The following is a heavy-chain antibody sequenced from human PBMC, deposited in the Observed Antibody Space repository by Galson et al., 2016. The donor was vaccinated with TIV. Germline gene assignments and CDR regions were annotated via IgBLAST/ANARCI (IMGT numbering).Heavy chain of an antibody. CDR2: FNAGNGNT. D-gene: IGHD2-21*01. CDR1: GYTFAIYA. Sequence: SVKDSCKASGYTFAIYAMHWVRQAPGQRLEWLGWFNAGNGNTKYSQKFQGRVTITWDTSASTAYMELSSLRFEDTAVYYCARPPYCGGDCYKYDHWGQGTLVTVSS. J-gene: IGHJ4*02. V-gene: IGHV1-3*01. CDR3: ARPPYCGGDCYKYDH.